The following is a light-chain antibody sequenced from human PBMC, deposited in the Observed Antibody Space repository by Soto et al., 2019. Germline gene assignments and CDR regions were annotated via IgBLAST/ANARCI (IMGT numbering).Light chain of an antibody. V-gene: IGKV1-5*03. CDR1: QPISSW. J-gene: IGKJ2*01. Sequence: DIQMTQSPSALSTSVGDRVTITCRASQPISSWLAWYQEKPGKAPKLLIYKASSLESGVPSRFSGSGSGTEFSLTISSLQPDDVATYYCQQYNRYPYTFGQGTKLEIK. CDR2: KAS. CDR3: QQYNRYPYT.